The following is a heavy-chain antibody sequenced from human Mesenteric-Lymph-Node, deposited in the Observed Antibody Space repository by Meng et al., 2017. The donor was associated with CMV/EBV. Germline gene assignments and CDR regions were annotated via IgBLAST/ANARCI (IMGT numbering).Heavy chain of an antibody. D-gene: IGHD3-10*01. J-gene: IGHJ4*02. Sequence: GESLKISCAASGFTFSSYWMSWVRQAPGKGLEWVANIKQDGSEKYYVDSVKGRFTISRDNAKNSLYLQMNSLRAEDTAVYYCAKGTEHYYGSGADYWGQGTLVTVSS. CDR1: GFTFSSYW. CDR3: AKGTEHYYGSGADY. V-gene: IGHV3-7*01. CDR2: IKQDGSEK.